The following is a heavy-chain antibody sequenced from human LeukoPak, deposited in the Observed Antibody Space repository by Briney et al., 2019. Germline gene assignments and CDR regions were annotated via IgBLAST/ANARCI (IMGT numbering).Heavy chain of an antibody. J-gene: IGHJ4*02. CDR3: ARVPLRFLEPFDY. Sequence: RTAETLSLTCAAYGGSFIGYYWSWIRQPPGKGLEWIGEINPSGGANYNPSLKSRVTISADPSKSQFSLKLGSVIAADTAVYYCARVPLRFLEPFDYWGQGTLVTVSS. D-gene: IGHD3-3*01. V-gene: IGHV4-34*01. CDR2: INPSGGA. CDR1: GGSFIGYY.